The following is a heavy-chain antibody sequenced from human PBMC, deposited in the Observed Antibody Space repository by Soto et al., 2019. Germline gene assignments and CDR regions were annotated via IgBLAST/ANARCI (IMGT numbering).Heavy chain of an antibody. CDR3: ARSPGVGVVVPAATES. CDR2: IYHSGST. D-gene: IGHD2-2*01. Sequence: PSETLSLTCAVSGGSISSGGYSWSWVRQPPGKGLEWIGEIYHSGSTNYNPSLKSRVTISVDTSKNQFSLKLSSVTAADTAVYYCARSPGVGVVVPAATESWGQGTLVTVSS. J-gene: IGHJ4*02. V-gene: IGHV4-4*02. CDR1: GGSISSGGYS.